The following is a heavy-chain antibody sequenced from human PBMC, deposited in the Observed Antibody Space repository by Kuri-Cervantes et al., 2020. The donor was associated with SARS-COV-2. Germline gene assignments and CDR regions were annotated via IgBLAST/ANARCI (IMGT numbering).Heavy chain of an antibody. CDR1: GFIFSRYS. CDR2: MYSGRST. Sequence: GESLKISCAASGFIFSRYSMNWVRQAPGKGLEWLSVMYSGRSTYYADSVKGRFTISRDTSKNTVYLQMNSLRGDDTAVYYCTRGSIAGRRGIFDFWGQGTVVTVSS. CDR3: TRGSIAGRRGIFDF. J-gene: IGHJ4*02. V-gene: IGHV3-53*01. D-gene: IGHD6-6*01.